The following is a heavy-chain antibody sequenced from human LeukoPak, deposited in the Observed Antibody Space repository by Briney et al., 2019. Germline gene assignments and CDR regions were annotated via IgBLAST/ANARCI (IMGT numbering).Heavy chain of an antibody. CDR1: GGSISSYY. D-gene: IGHD2-2*01. Sequence: PSETLSLTCTVSGGSISSYYWIWIRQPAGKGLEWVGRIYSSGSTNYNPSLKSRVTMPVDTSKNQFSLKLSSVTAADTAVYYCARYASTAFDIWGQGTMATVSS. CDR2: IYSSGST. CDR3: ARYASTAFDI. V-gene: IGHV4-4*07. J-gene: IGHJ3*02.